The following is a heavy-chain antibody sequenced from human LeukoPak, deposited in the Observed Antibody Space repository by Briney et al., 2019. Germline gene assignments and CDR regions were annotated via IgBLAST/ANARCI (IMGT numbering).Heavy chain of an antibody. CDR2: INGGGSTT. CDR3: ARDYAGSPDY. Sequence: GGSLRLSCAASGFTFSTYWINWVRQGPGKGLVWVALINGGGSTTTHADSVKGRFTISRDNAKNTVYLQMNSLRDEDTAVYYCARDYAGSPDYWGQGTLVTVSS. V-gene: IGHV3-74*03. CDR1: GFTFSTYW. J-gene: IGHJ4*02. D-gene: IGHD3-10*01.